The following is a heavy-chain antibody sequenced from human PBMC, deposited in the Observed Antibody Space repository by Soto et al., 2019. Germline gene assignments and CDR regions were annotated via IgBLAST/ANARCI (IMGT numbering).Heavy chain of an antibody. CDR2: ISYDGSNK. J-gene: IGHJ6*01. V-gene: IGHV3-30*18. Sequence: QVYLVESGGGVVQPGRSLRLSCAASGLTFSSYGMHWVRQAPGKGLEWVAVISYDGSNKYYADSVKGRFTISRDNSKNTVYLQMNSRRAEDTAVYYCAKSSTAEYYYYGMDVW. D-gene: IGHD4-4*01. CDR3: AKSSTAEYYYYGMDV. CDR1: GLTFSSYG.